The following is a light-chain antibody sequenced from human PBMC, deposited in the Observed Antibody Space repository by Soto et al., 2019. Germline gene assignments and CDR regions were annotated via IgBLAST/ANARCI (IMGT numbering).Light chain of an antibody. J-gene: IGKJ3*01. CDR2: GAS. Sequence: ETAMTQSQATLSVSPGERATLSCRASQSVSSNLAWYQQKPGQAPRLLIYGASTRATGIPARFSGSGSGTEFTLTISSLQSEDFAFYYCQQYNNWPIFTFGPGTKVDIK. CDR1: QSVSSN. V-gene: IGKV3-15*01. CDR3: QQYNNWPIFT.